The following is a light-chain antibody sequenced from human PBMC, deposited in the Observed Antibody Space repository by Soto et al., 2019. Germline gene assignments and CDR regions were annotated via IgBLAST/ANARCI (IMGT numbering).Light chain of an antibody. CDR2: EVT. J-gene: IGLJ1*01. V-gene: IGLV2-14*02. Sequence: QSALTQPASVSGSPGQSITISCTGTTSDVGTYNLVSWYQQYPGKAPQVVISEVTKRPSGVSDRFSGSKSGNTASLTISGLQAEDEADYYCSSSTSSSTFVFGTGTQLTVL. CDR1: TSDVGTYNL. CDR3: SSSTSSSTFV.